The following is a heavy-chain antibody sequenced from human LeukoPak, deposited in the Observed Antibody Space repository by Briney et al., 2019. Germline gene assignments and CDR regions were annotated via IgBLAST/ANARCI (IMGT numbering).Heavy chain of an antibody. V-gene: IGHV3-23*01. CDR3: ARGGSPLGYYYGMDV. CDR2: ISDDSSFT. Sequence: GGSLRLSCAASGLVFGKYAMAWVRQAPGKGLECVSIISDDSSFTYYLDSVKGRSTIFRDNSKNTLYLHMNSLRVEDMAVYYCARGGSPLGYYYGMDVWGQGTTVTVSS. CDR1: GLVFGKYA. J-gene: IGHJ6*02. D-gene: IGHD1-26*01.